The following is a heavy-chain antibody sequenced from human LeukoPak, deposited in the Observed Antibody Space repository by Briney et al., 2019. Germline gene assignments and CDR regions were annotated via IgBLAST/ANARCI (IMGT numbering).Heavy chain of an antibody. Sequence: TGGSLRLSCAASGFTFDDYAMHWVRQAPGKGLEWVSGISWNSGSIVYADSVKGRFTISRDNAKNSLYLQMNSLRAEDMALYYCAKAYRDDILTGYYDYWGQGTLVTVST. D-gene: IGHD3-9*01. V-gene: IGHV3-9*03. J-gene: IGHJ4*02. CDR1: GFTFDDYA. CDR3: AKAYRDDILTGYYDY. CDR2: ISWNSGSI.